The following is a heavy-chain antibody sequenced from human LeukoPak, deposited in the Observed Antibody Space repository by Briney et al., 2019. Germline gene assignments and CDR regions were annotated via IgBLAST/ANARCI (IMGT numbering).Heavy chain of an antibody. J-gene: IGHJ4*02. D-gene: IGHD4-17*01. CDR1: GFTFSSYS. CDR3: ARGGMTTVTELDY. CDR2: ISSSSSYI. Sequence: GGSLRLSCAASGFTFSSYSMNGVGQAPGKGLEWASSISSSSSYIDYEDSVKGRFTISRDNAKNSLYLQMNSLRAEDTAVYYCARGGMTTVTELDYWGQGTLVTVSS. V-gene: IGHV3-21*01.